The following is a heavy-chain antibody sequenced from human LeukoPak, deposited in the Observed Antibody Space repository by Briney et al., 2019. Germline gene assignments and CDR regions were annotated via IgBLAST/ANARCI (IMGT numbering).Heavy chain of an antibody. Sequence: PSQTLSLTCTVSGGSISSGGYYWSWIRQHPGKGLEWIGYIYYSGSTYYNPSLKSRVTISVDTSKNQFSLKLSSVTAADTAVYYCARGDRDGYKRRTFDYWGQGTLVTVSS. V-gene: IGHV4-31*03. J-gene: IGHJ4*02. CDR1: GGSISSGGYY. D-gene: IGHD5-24*01. CDR2: IYYSGST. CDR3: ARGDRDGYKRRTFDY.